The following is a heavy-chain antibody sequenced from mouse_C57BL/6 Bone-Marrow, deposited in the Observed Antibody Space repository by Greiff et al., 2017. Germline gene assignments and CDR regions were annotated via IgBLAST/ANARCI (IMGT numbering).Heavy chain of an antibody. CDR1: GFTFSDYG. CDR3: AKYYDYDVSWFAY. D-gene: IGHD2-4*01. Sequence: EVHLVESGGGLVKPGGSLKLSCAASGFTFSDYGMHWVRQAPEKGLEWVAYISSGSSTIYYADTVKGRFTISRDNAKNTLFLQMTSLRSEDTAMYYCAKYYDYDVSWFAYWGQGTLVTVSA. V-gene: IGHV5-17*01. J-gene: IGHJ3*01. CDR2: ISSGSSTI.